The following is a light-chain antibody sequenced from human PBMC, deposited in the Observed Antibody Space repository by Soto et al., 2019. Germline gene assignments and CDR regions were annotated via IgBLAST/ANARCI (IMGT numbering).Light chain of an antibody. J-gene: IGKJ3*01. Sequence: DIVMTQSPDSLAVSLGERATINCKSSQSILHSPNNKDALTWYQQKPGQPPKLLIYWASDRESGVPNRFSGSGSGTDFTLTISGLQAEDVAVYYCQQYYSTPFTFGPGTRLDIK. V-gene: IGKV4-1*01. CDR1: QSILHSPNNKDA. CDR2: WAS. CDR3: QQYYSTPFT.